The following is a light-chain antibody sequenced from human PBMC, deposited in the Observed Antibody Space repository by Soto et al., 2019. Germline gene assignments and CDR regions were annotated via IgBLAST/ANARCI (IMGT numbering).Light chain of an antibody. CDR3: SSYSGTNYHYV. J-gene: IGLJ1*01. CDR1: SSDVGGYNY. CDR2: EVS. V-gene: IGLV2-8*01. Sequence: QSVLTQPPSASGSFGQSVTISCTGTSSDVGGYNYVSWYQQHPGKAPKLMIYEVSERPSGVPDRFSGSKSGNTASLTVSGLQADDEADYYCSSYSGTNYHYVFGTGPQGHRP.